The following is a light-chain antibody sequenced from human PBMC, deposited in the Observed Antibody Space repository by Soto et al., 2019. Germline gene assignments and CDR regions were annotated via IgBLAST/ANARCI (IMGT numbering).Light chain of an antibody. CDR3: QHYDRARWT. V-gene: IGKV3-20*01. CDR1: QSISSTY. Sequence: EIVLTQSPGTLSLSPGERATLSCRASQSISSTYLTWYHQKPGQAPRLLIYDASRRAAGIPDRFSGSGSGTDFSLTISRLEPEDFAVYYCQHYDRARWTSGLGTKV. J-gene: IGKJ1*01. CDR2: DAS.